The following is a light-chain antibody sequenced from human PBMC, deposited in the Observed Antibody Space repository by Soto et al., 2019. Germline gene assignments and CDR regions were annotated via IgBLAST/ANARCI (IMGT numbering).Light chain of an antibody. CDR2: DAS. CDR3: QQYVRSPPSWT. V-gene: IGKV3-20*01. J-gene: IGKJ1*01. Sequence: ETVLTQSPGTLSLSPGERATLSCRASQSVSSSYLAWYQQKPAQAPRLLIYDASSRATGIPDRFSGSGSGTDFTLTISRLEREDFAVYYCQQYVRSPPSWTFGQGTKVEIQ. CDR1: QSVSSSY.